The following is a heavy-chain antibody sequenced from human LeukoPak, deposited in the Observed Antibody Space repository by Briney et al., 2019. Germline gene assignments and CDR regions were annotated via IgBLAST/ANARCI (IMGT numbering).Heavy chain of an antibody. CDR2: IRSSSET. J-gene: IGHJ5*02. CDR1: GFTFSSYW. V-gene: IGHV3-48*01. Sequence: GGSLRLSCAASGFTFSSYWMSWVRQAPGKGLGWVSHIRSSSETFYADSVKGRFTISRDNARNSLYLQMNNLRGEDTAIYYCDRGTGNSGYDCDLWGQGTLVTVSS. D-gene: IGHD5-12*01. CDR3: DRGTGNSGYDCDL.